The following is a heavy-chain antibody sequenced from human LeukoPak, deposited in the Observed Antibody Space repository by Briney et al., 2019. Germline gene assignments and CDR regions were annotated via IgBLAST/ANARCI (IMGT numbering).Heavy chain of an antibody. CDR2: INAGNGNT. J-gene: IGHJ4*02. Sequence: ASVKVSCKASGYTFTSYAMHWVRQAPGQRLEWMGWINAGNGNTKYSQKFQGRVTITRDTSASTAYMELSSLRSEDTAAYYCGCSTSSAMSGDSGLDYWGQGTLVTVSS. V-gene: IGHV1-3*01. CDR1: GYTFTSYA. D-gene: IGHD2-2*01. CDR3: GCSTSSAMSGDSGLDY.